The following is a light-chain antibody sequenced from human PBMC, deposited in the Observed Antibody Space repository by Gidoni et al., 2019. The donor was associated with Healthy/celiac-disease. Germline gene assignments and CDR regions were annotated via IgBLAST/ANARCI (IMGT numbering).Light chain of an antibody. J-gene: IGKJ4*01. CDR3: QQYNNWPRLT. Sequence: EIGTTQSPATLSVSPGERANLSCRASQSVSSSLAGYQQKPGQAPRLLIYGASTRATGIPARFSGSGSGTEFTLTISSLQSEDFAVYYCQQYNNWPRLTFGGGTKVEIK. CDR1: QSVSSS. CDR2: GAS. V-gene: IGKV3-15*01.